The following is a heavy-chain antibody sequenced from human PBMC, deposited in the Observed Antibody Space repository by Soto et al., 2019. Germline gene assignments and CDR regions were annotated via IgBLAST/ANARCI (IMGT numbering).Heavy chain of an antibody. V-gene: IGHV3-30-3*01. Sequence: GGSLRLSCAASGFTFSSYAMHWVRQAPGKGLEWVAVISYDGGNKYYADSVKGRFTISRDNSKNTLYLQMNSLRAEDTAVYYCARDSPNSSSWYVDFWRDYCYYYGMDVWGQGTTVTVSS. CDR1: GFTFSSYA. CDR3: ARDSPNSSSWYVDFWRDYCYYYGMDV. J-gene: IGHJ6*02. D-gene: IGHD6-13*01. CDR2: ISYDGGNK.